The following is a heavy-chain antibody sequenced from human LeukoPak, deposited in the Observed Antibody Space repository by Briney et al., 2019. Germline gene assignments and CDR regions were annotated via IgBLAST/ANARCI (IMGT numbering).Heavy chain of an antibody. D-gene: IGHD3-22*01. J-gene: IGHJ4*02. CDR1: GFTFTSYS. Sequence: KSGGSLRLSCAASGFTFTSYSMNWVRQAPGKGLEWVSSISSSSSYIYYADSVKGRFTISRDNAKNSLYLQMNSLRAEDTAVYYCARDKADYDSSGFDYWGQGTLATVSS. CDR2: ISSSSSYI. V-gene: IGHV3-21*01. CDR3: ARDKADYDSSGFDY.